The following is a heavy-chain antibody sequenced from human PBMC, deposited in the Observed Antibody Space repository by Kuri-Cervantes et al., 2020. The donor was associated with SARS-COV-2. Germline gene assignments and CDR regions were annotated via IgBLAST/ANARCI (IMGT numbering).Heavy chain of an antibody. J-gene: IGHJ4*02. D-gene: IGHD1-26*01. V-gene: IGHV3-21*01. CDR2: ISSSSSYI. CDR1: GFTFSSYS. Sequence: GESLKISCAASGFTFSSYSMNWVRQAPGKGLEWVSSISSSSSYIYYADSVKGRFTISRDNSKNTLYLQMNSLRAEDTAVYYCASGSYYTGLDYWGQGTLVTVSS. CDR3: ASGSYYTGLDY.